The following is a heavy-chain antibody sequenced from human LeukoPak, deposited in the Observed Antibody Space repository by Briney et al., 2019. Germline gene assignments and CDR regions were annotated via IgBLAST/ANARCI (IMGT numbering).Heavy chain of an antibody. Sequence: SVKVSCKASGGTFSSYASSRVRQAPGQGLEWMGGIIPIFGTANYAQKFQGRVTITADKSTSTAYMELSSLRSEDTAVYYCARDTSLYNWFDPWGQGTLVTVSS. J-gene: IGHJ5*02. CDR3: ARDTSLYNWFDP. CDR1: GGTFSSYA. CDR2: IIPIFGTA. V-gene: IGHV1-69*06.